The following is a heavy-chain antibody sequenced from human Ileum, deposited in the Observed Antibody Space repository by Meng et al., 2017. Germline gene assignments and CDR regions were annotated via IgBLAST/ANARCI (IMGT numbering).Heavy chain of an antibody. CDR3: ARDNPHLSLVVVYSAY. CDR1: GFTFSSNW. D-gene: IGHD3-22*01. J-gene: IGHJ4*02. CDR2: IKQDGSER. V-gene: IGHV3-7*01. Sequence: GGSLRLSCAASGFTFSSNWMSWVRQAPGKGLEWVASIKQDGSERYYVGSVKGRFTITRDNAKNSLYLHMNSLRAEDTAVYYCARDNPHLSLVVVYSAYWGQGTLVTVSS.